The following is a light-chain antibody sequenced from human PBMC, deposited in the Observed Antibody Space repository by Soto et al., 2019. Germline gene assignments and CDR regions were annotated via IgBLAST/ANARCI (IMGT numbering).Light chain of an antibody. CDR3: SSYTSSSTPV. CDR1: SSDVGGHNY. Sequence: QSSLTQPASMSGSPGLSITIPCTGTSSDVGGHNYVSWYQQHPGKAPKLIIYEVSNRPSGVSDRFFGSKSGNRASLIISGLQAEDEADCYCSSYTSSSTPVFGGGTKLTVL. J-gene: IGLJ2*01. CDR2: EVS. V-gene: IGLV2-14*01.